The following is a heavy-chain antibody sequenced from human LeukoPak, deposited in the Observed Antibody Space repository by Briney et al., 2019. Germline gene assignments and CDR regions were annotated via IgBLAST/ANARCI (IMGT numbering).Heavy chain of an antibody. V-gene: IGHV3-11*04. J-gene: IGHJ6*04. D-gene: IGHD3-10*02. CDR3: AELGITMIGGV. Sequence: GGSLRLSCAASGFTFSDYYMSWVRQAPGKGLEWVSDISGSGSSTYYADSVKGRFTISRDNAKNSLYLQMNSLRAEDTAVYYCAELGITMIGGVWGKGTTVTISS. CDR1: GFTFSDYY. CDR2: ISGSGSST.